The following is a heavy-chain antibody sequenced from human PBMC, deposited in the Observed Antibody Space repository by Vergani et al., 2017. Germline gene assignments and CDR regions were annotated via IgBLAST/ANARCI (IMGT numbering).Heavy chain of an antibody. V-gene: IGHV3-48*04. CDR3: ARGGYYYGSGSPWGDY. D-gene: IGHD3-10*01. CDR2: ISSSSSYT. CDR1: GFTFSSYS. J-gene: IGHJ4*02. Sequence: EVQLVESGGGLVQPGGSLRLSCAASGFTFSSYSMNWVRQAPGKGLEWVSYISSSSSYTNYADSVKGRFTISRDNAKNALYLQMNSLRAEDTAVYYCARGGYYYGSGSPWGDYWGQGTLVTVSS.